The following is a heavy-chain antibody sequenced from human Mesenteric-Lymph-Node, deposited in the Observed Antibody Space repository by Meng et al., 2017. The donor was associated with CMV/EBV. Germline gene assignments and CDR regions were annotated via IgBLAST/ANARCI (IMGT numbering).Heavy chain of an antibody. V-gene: IGHV3-23*01. CDR1: GFTFNSYA. CDR2: ISGGGGST. Sequence: GGSLRLSCAASGFTFNSYAMSWVRQAPGKGLEWVSSISGGGGSTYYADSVKGRFTISRDNSKNTLYLQMNSLRAEDTALYYCAKDITRSTTYYYYYDVWGQGTTVTVSS. D-gene: IGHD2-2*01. CDR3: AKDITRSTTYYYYYDV. J-gene: IGHJ6*03.